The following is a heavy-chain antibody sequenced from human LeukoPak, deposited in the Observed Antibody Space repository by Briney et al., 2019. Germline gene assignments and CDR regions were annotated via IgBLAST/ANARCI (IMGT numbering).Heavy chain of an antibody. Sequence: GRSLRLSCAASGFTFSSYAMHWVRQAPGKGLEWVAVISYDGSNKYYAGSVKGRFTISRDNSKNTLYLQMNSLRAEDTAVYYCARDQAAAGTGYFDYWGQGTLVTVSS. J-gene: IGHJ4*02. CDR3: ARDQAAAGTGYFDY. CDR1: GFTFSSYA. D-gene: IGHD6-13*01. CDR2: ISYDGSNK. V-gene: IGHV3-30*04.